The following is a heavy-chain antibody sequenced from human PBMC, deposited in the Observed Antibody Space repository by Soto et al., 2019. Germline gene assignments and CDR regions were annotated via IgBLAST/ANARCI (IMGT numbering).Heavy chain of an antibody. J-gene: IGHJ4*02. V-gene: IGHV3-7*01. Sequence: EVQQVESGGGLVQPGGSLRLSCAASGFTFSSYWKNWVRQAPGKGLEWVANIKQDGSEKYYVDSVKGRFTISRDNTKNSLYLRMNSLRAEDTAVYYCAREQLQVVIPDYWDQGTLVTVSS. D-gene: IGHD6-13*01. CDR3: AREQLQVVIPDY. CDR2: IKQDGSEK. CDR1: GFTFSSYW.